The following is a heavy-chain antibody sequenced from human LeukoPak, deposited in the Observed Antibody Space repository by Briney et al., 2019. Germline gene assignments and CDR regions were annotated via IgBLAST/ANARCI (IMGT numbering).Heavy chain of an antibody. V-gene: IGHV4-39*07. J-gene: IGHJ4*02. CDR3: ARHWGQQLVFDY. D-gene: IGHD6-13*01. Sequence: PSETLSLTCTVSGGSITNNNYYWDWIRQPPGKGLEWIGDFYYSGSTHYNPSLKSRVTISVDRSKNQFSLKLSSVTAADTAVYYCARHWGQQLVFDYWGQGTLVTVSS. CDR1: GGSITNNNYY. CDR2: FYYSGST.